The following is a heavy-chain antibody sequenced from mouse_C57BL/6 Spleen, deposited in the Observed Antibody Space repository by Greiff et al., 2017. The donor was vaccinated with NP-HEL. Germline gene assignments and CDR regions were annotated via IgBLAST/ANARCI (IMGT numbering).Heavy chain of an antibody. V-gene: IGHV1-59*01. Sequence: QVQLQQSGAELVRPGTSVKLSCKASGYTFTSYWMHWVKQRPGQGLEWIGVIDPSDSYTNYNQKFKGKATLTVDTSSSTAYMQLSSLTSEDSAVYYCAYGSSYWYFDVWGTGATVTVSS. CDR2: IDPSDSYT. D-gene: IGHD1-1*01. CDR3: AYGSSYWYFDV. J-gene: IGHJ1*03. CDR1: GYTFTSYW.